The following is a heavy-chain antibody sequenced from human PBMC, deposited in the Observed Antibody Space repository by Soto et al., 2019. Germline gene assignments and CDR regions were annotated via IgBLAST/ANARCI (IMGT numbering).Heavy chain of an antibody. CDR1: GGSISSGGYS. CDR2: IYHSGST. J-gene: IGHJ4*02. D-gene: IGHD3-9*01. CDR3: ARTGTYYDILTGYANQYYFDY. V-gene: IGHV4-30-2*01. Sequence: SETLSLTCAVSGGSISSGGYSWSWIRQPPGKGLEWIGYIYHSGSTYYNPSLKSRVTISVDRSKNQFSLKLSSVTAADTAVYYCARTGTYYDILTGYANQYYFDYWGQGTLVTVSS.